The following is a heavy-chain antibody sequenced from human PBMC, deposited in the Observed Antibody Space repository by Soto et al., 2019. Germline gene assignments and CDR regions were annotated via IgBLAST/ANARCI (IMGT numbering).Heavy chain of an antibody. Sequence: GSLRLSCAASGFTFHTYTMNWVRQAPGKGLEWVSSISSSSAYIYYADSVKGRFTISRDNAKDSLFLQMNGLRAEDTAVYYCARDRKLGPGPNYYYYGMDVCGQGTTVTVSS. V-gene: IGHV3-21*01. J-gene: IGHJ6*02. CDR3: ARDRKLGPGPNYYYYGMDV. CDR2: ISSSSAYI. CDR1: GFTFHTYT.